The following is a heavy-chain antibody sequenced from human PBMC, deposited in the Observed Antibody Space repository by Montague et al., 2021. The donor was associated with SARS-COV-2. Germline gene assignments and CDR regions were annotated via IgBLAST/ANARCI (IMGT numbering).Heavy chain of an antibody. D-gene: IGHD6-13*01. CDR2: VYHSGAT. Sequence: SETLSLTCSVSGDSISSYYYSWIRQPPGKGLEWIGHVYHSGATNXNPSLRSRVIILLDRSKRQVSLKVISVTAADTGVYFCARDKGCLVSTDVSYGMDVWGQGTTVIVSS. V-gene: IGHV4-59*01. CDR1: GDSISSYY. CDR3: ARDKGCLVSTDVSYGMDV. J-gene: IGHJ6*02.